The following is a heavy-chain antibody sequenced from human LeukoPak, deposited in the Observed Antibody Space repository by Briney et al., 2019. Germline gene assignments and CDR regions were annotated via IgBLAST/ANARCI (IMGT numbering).Heavy chain of an antibody. D-gene: IGHD6-19*01. CDR1: GYTFTGYY. CDR3: ARSSGWYSVDY. Sequence: ASVKVSCKASGYTFTGYYMHWVRQAPGQGLEWMGWLNPNSGGTSYAQKFQGRVTMTRDTSISTAYMELSRLRSDDTAVYYCARSSGWYSVDYWGQGTLVTVSS. J-gene: IGHJ4*02. CDR2: LNPNSGGT. V-gene: IGHV1-2*02.